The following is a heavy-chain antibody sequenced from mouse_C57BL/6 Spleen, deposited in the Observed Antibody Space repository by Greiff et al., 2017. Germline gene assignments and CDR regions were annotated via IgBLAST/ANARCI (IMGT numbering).Heavy chain of an antibody. CDR3: ARSPSMDY. Sequence: EVKVVESGGGLVKPGGSLKLSCAASGFTFSSYAMSWVRQTPEQRLEWVATISDGGSYTYYPDNVKGRFTISRDNAKNNLYLQMSHLKSEDTAMYYCARSPSMDYWGQGTSVTVSS. CDR1: GFTFSSYA. V-gene: IGHV5-4*03. CDR2: ISDGGSYT. J-gene: IGHJ4*01.